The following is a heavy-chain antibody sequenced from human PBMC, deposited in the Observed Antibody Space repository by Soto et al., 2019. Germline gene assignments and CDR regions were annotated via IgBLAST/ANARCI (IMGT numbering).Heavy chain of an antibody. Sequence: ASVKVSCKASGYTFTSYDINWVRQATGQGLEWMGWMNPNSGNAGYAQKFQGRVTMTRNTSISTAYMELSSLRSEDTAVYYCARNRRYDFWSGYSYWGQGTLVTVSS. V-gene: IGHV1-8*01. CDR1: GYTFTSYD. D-gene: IGHD3-3*01. J-gene: IGHJ4*02. CDR2: MNPNSGNA. CDR3: ARNRRYDFWSGYSY.